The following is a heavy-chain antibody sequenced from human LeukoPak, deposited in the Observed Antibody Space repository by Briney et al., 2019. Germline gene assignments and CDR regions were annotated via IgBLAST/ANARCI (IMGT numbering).Heavy chain of an antibody. CDR3: ARGSVHYYDSRRDYFDY. J-gene: IGHJ4*02. CDR1: GYTFTSYG. V-gene: IGHV1-18*01. Sequence: ASVKVSCEASGYTFTSYGISWVRQAPGQGLEWMGWISAYNGNTNYAQKLQGRVTMTTDTSTSTAYMELRSLRSDDTAVYYCARGSVHYYDSRRDYFDYWGQGTLVTVSS. D-gene: IGHD3-22*01. CDR2: ISAYNGNT.